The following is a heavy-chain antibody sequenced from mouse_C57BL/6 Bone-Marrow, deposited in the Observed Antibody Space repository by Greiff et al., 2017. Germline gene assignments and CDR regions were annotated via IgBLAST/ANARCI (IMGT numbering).Heavy chain of an antibody. Sequence: QVQLQQSDAELVKPGASVKLSCKASGYTFTDYTIHWMKQRPEQGLEWIGYIYPRDGSTKYNEKFKGKATLTADKSSSTAYMQLNSLTSEDSAVYFCARLNYGSSYAMDYWGQGTSVTVSS. CDR3: ARLNYGSSYAMDY. J-gene: IGHJ4*01. CDR1: GYTFTDYT. D-gene: IGHD1-1*01. V-gene: IGHV1-78*01. CDR2: IYPRDGST.